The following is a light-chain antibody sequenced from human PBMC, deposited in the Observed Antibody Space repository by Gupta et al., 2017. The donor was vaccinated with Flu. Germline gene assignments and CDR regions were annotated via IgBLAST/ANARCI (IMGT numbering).Light chain of an antibody. J-gene: IGKJ4*01. CDR2: TAS. V-gene: IGKV1-39*01. CDR3: KQSNRTLAVP. Sequence: IQMTQSPSSLSASVGDRVTITCRASQTIRRFLNLYQHKPGKAPKLLIETASRLQSGVPSRFRGSGSGTDFTLTIRGLLPEDFETYYCKQSNRTLAVPFGEGTRVEIK. CDR1: QTIRRF.